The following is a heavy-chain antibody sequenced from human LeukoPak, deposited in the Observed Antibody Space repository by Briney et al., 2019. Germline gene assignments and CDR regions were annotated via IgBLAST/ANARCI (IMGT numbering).Heavy chain of an antibody. CDR2: ISYDGSNR. CDR1: GFTFSRYA. Sequence: GGSLRLSCAASGFTFSRYAIHWVRQAPGKGLEWVAVISYDGSNRYADSVKDRFTISRDNSKNTLYLQMNSLRAEDTAVYYCAGHLGAWRYFDYWGQGTLVTVSS. V-gene: IGHV3-30*04. J-gene: IGHJ4*02. D-gene: IGHD3-3*01. CDR3: AGHLGAWRYFDY.